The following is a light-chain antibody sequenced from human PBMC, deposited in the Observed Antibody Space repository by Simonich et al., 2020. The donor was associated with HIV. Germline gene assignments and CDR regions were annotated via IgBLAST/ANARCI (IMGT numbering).Light chain of an antibody. Sequence: DIVMTQSPDSLAVSLGERATVNCKSSQSVLYSSNNKNYLAWYQQKTGQPPKLLIYWASTRESGVPDRFSGSGSGTDFTRTISSLQAEDVAVYYCQQYYSTPDTFGPGTKVDIK. CDR3: QQYYSTPDT. CDR1: QSVLYSSNNKNY. CDR2: WAS. V-gene: IGKV4-1*01. J-gene: IGKJ3*01.